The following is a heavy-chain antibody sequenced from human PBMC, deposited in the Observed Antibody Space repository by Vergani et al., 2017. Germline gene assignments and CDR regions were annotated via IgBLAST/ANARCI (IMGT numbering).Heavy chain of an antibody. CDR1: GFTVSSNY. Sequence: EVQLVESGGGLVQPGGSLRLSCAASGFTVSSNYMSWVRQAPGKGLEWVSVIYSGGSTYYADSVKGRFTISRDNAKNSLYLQMNSLRAEDTAVYYCAGAVVTGAFDIWGQGTMVTVSS. CDR2: IYSGGST. CDR3: AGAVVTGAFDI. V-gene: IGHV3-66*01. D-gene: IGHD2-21*02. J-gene: IGHJ3*02.